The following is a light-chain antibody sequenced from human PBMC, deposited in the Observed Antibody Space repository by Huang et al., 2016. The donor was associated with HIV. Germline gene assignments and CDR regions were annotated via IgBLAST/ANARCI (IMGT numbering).Light chain of an antibody. V-gene: IGKV1-27*01. CDR3: QRYDTAPRA. CDR1: QDIGNF. CDR2: AAS. J-gene: IGKJ1*01. Sequence: DIQMTQSPASLSVSTGVRVTLTCRASQDIGNFVAWFQQKPGKVPRLLIYAASVLQSGVPSRFSGRGSGTDFTLTITNFQAEDVATYYCQRYDTAPRAFGRGTKVDLK.